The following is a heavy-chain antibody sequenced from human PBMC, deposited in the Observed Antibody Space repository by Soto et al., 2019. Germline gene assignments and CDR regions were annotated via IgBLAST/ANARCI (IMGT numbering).Heavy chain of an antibody. CDR1: VYTFTSYG. Sequence: QVQLVQSGPEVKKPGASVKVSCKASVYTFTSYGISWVRQAPGQGLEWMGWSSTYNGNPNYAQKFQGRVTMTTDTAKSRAYMELKSPRSADSAVFYCARAPLTSTSPKNGFDLWGQGTVITVSS. J-gene: IGHJ3*01. V-gene: IGHV1-18*01. D-gene: IGHD2-2*01. CDR2: SSTYNGNP. CDR3: ARAPLTSTSPKNGFDL.